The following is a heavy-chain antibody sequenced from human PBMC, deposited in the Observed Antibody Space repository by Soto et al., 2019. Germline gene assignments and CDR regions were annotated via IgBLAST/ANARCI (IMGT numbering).Heavy chain of an antibody. CDR2: IYYSGST. J-gene: IGHJ3*02. D-gene: IGHD3-10*01. CDR1: GGSISSYY. CDR3: ASKFGELLADAFDI. Sequence: SETLSLTCTVSGGSISSYYWSWIRQPPGKGLEWIGYIYYSGSTNYNPSLKSRVTISVDTSKNQFSLKLSSVTAADTAVYYCASKFGELLADAFDIWGQGTMVTVSS. V-gene: IGHV4-59*12.